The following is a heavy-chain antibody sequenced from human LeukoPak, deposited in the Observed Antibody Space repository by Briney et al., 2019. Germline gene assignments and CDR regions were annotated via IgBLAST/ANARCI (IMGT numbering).Heavy chain of an antibody. J-gene: IGHJ4*02. CDR1: GFTFSSLW. CDR2: INSDGTST. D-gene: IGHD5-12*01. Sequence: PGGSLRLSCEASGFTFSSLWMHWVRQGPGKGLVWVSRINSDGTSTNYADSVKGRFTISRDNAKNTLYLQMNSLRAEDTAVYYCARDPHSYSGYDRFDYWGQGTLVTVSS. V-gene: IGHV3-74*01. CDR3: ARDPHSYSGYDRFDY.